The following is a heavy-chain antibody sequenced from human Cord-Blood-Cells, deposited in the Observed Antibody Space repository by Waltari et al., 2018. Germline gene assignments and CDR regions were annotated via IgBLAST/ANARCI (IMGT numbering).Heavy chain of an antibody. CDR2: MNPNRGNT. D-gene: IGHD2-15*01. CDR1: GYTFTSYD. J-gene: IGHJ6*02. V-gene: IGHV1-8*01. Sequence: QVQLVQSGAEVKKPGASVKVSCKASGYTFTSYDINCVRQATGHGLEWMGWMNPNRGNTGYAQKFQGRVTMTRNTSISTAYMELSSLRSEDTAVYYCARGCSGGSCYPYYYYGMDVWGQGTTVTVSS. CDR3: ARGCSGGSCYPYYYYGMDV.